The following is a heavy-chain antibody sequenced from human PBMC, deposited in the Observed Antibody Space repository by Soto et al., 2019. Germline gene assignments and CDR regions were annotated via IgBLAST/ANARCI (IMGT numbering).Heavy chain of an antibody. CDR2: IYFSGST. D-gene: IGHD3-16*01. J-gene: IGHJ6*02. CDR1: GVSITRGEYC. Sequence: QVQLQESGPGLVKPSQTLSLTCNVSGVSITRGEYCWSWVRQSPGKGLEWIGYIYFSGSTSYNPSPKGRATLSIDPSKSQFSRRLSSVTAADTAVYYCARDYEPSRSYYFGMAAGGRGPTVPVSS. V-gene: IGHV4-30-4*01. CDR3: ARDYEPSRSYYFGMAA.